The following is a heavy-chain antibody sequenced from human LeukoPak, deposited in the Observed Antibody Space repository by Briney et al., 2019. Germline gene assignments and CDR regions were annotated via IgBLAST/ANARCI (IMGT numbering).Heavy chain of an antibody. CDR2: IGTSGDNI. J-gene: IGHJ4*02. D-gene: IGHD7-27*01. Sequence: GGSLRLSCAASGFTFSTYAMNWVRQAPGKGLEWVSVIGTSGDNIHYADSVKGRFTISRDNSKNTLYLQMSSLRVEDTAVYYCASYSQTGDPGYWGQGTLVTVSS. CDR1: GFTFSTYA. V-gene: IGHV3-23*01. CDR3: ASYSQTGDPGY.